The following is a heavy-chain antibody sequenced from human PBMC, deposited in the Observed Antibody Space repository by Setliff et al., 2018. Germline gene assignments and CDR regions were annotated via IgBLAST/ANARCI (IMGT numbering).Heavy chain of an antibody. D-gene: IGHD1-1*01. Sequence: SETLSLTCTVSGGSVRGYYWSWIRQPPGKGLEWIGEINHGGKTYYNTSLESRLTISVDTSKNQFSLKLRSVTAADTAVYYCARTGTYRYFDSWGQGTLVTVSS. CDR3: ARTGTYRYFDS. CDR1: GGSVRGYY. J-gene: IGHJ4*02. V-gene: IGHV4-34*01. CDR2: INHGGKT.